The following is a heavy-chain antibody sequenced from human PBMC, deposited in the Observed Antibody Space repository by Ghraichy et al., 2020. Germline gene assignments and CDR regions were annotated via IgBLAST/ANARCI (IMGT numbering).Heavy chain of an antibody. J-gene: IGHJ5*02. CDR1: GGSFSGYY. V-gene: IGHV4-34*01. Sequence: SETLTLTCAVYGGSFSGYYWSWIRQPPGKGLEWIGEINHSGSTNYNPSLKSRVTISVDTSKNQFSLKLSSVTAADTAVYYCAKLGPDHYDFWSGYSRRAGGNWFDPGGQGTLVTVSS. D-gene: IGHD3-3*01. CDR2: INHSGST. CDR3: AKLGPDHYDFWSGYSRRAGGNWFDP.